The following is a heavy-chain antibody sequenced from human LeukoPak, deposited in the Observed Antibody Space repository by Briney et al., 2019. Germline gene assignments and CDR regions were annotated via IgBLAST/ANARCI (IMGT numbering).Heavy chain of an antibody. CDR3: TTAVAGPYYFDS. V-gene: IGHV3-15*01. CDR2: IRRKTDGGTT. Sequence: GGSLRLSCAASGFTFSNYAMSWVRQAPGKGLEWVGRIRRKTDGGTTDYAAPVKARFTTSRDDSKNTLYLQMNSLKTEDTAIYFCTTAVAGPYYFDSWGQGTLVTVSS. CDR1: GFTFSNYA. J-gene: IGHJ4*02. D-gene: IGHD6-19*01.